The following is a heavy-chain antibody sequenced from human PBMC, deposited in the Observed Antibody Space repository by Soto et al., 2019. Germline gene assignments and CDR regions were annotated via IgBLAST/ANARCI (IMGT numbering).Heavy chain of an antibody. CDR1: GYSFTSYL. CDR2: IYPGDSDT. D-gene: IGHD6-19*01. Sequence: GESLKLSCTGSGYSFTSYLIGWVRQMPGKGLEWMGIIYPGDSDTRYSPSFQGQVTISADKSISTAYLQWSSLKASDTAMYYCARLNFAVAGDAFDIWGQGTMVTVSS. V-gene: IGHV5-51*01. CDR3: ARLNFAVAGDAFDI. J-gene: IGHJ3*02.